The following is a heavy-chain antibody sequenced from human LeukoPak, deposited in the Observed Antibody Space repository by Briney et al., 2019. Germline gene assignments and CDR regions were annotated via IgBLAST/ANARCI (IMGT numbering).Heavy chain of an antibody. D-gene: IGHD3-22*01. Sequence: GXSLRLSCAASGFTFSSYGMHWVRQAPGKGLEWVAVIWYDGSNKYYADSVKGRFTISRDNSKNTLYLQMNSLRAEDTAVYYCAKDYYDSSGYLDYWGQGTLVTVSS. CDR3: AKDYYDSSGYLDY. V-gene: IGHV3-33*06. CDR1: GFTFSSYG. J-gene: IGHJ4*02. CDR2: IWYDGSNK.